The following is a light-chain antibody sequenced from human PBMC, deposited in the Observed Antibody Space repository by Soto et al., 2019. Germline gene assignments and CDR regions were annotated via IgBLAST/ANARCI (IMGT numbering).Light chain of an antibody. Sequence: QSLLTQPPSVSATSGQMVTISCSGRTSNIGNNYVSWYQQFPGTAPKLLIFDNNKRPSGIPDRFSGSKSGTSATLGITGLQTGDEADYYCGTWDSSLSAVILGGGTKLTVL. CDR1: TSNIGNNY. CDR3: GTWDSSLSAVI. J-gene: IGLJ2*01. V-gene: IGLV1-51*01. CDR2: DNN.